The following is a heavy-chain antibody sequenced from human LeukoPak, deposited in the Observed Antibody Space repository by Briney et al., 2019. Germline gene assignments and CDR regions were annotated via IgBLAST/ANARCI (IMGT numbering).Heavy chain of an antibody. CDR3: AKIQFQLPPARWPSIS. CDR1: GFTFSNYA. CDR2: ISGSGDGT. V-gene: IGHV3-23*01. Sequence: GGSVRLLCAACGFTFSNYAMSWVRQAPTKGLVWVSNISGSGDGTFYADSVTGRFTISRDNAKNTLYLQTNSLRAEDTAIYYCAKIQFQLPPARWPSISWGQGTLVTVSS. J-gene: IGHJ5*02. D-gene: IGHD5-24*01.